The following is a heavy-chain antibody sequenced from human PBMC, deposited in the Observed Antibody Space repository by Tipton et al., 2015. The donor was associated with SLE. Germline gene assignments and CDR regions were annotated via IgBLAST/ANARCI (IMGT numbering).Heavy chain of an antibody. D-gene: IGHD3-3*01. CDR3: ARLQFIFGGMDV. J-gene: IGHJ6*04. V-gene: IGHV4-34*01. CDR1: GASFSDSY. CDR2: VYHGVTA. Sequence: TLSLTCAVYGASFSDSYWSWVRQPPGKALEWIGEVYHGVTANYNPSLKSRVTISLDTSKNHFTLNLTSVTAADTAVYFCARLQFIFGGMDVWGKGTTVTVSS.